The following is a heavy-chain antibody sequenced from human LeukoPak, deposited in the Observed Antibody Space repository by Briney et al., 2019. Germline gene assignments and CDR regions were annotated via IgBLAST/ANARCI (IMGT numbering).Heavy chain of an antibody. CDR2: ISGSGGST. J-gene: IGHJ4*02. CDR1: GLTFSSYA. Sequence: GGSLRLSCAPSGLTFSSYAMSWVRQAPGKGLEWVSAISGSGGSTYYADSVKGRFTISRDNSKNTLYLQMNSLRAEDTAVYYCAKGRPITMVRGVLFDYWGQGTLVTVSS. D-gene: IGHD3-10*01. V-gene: IGHV3-23*01. CDR3: AKGRPITMVRGVLFDY.